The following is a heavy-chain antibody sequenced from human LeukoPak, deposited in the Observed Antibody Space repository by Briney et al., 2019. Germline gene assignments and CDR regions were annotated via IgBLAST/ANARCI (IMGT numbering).Heavy chain of an antibody. J-gene: IGHJ6*03. CDR3: ARGRVSSSTWYSTNYYYFYMDV. Sequence: SETLSLTCTVSGGSISNYYWSWIRQPPGKGLEWIGYIYYSGRTNYNPSLNGRVSISRDKTKNLFSLRLRSVTAADTAVYFCARGRVSSSTWYSTNYYYFYMDVWGKGTTVTVSS. D-gene: IGHD1-1*01. CDR1: GGSISNYY. V-gene: IGHV4-59*01. CDR2: IYYSGRT.